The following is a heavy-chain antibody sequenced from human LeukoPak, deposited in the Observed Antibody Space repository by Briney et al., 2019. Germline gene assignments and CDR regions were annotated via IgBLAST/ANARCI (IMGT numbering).Heavy chain of an antibody. J-gene: IGHJ4*02. CDR2: INDSGSP. Sequence: SETLSLTCAVYGGSFSVYYWSWIRQPPGKGLEWIGEINDSGSPNYNPSLKSRVTISVDTSKNQFSLKLSSVTAADTAVYYCATVQIMITFGGVIDDFDYWGQGTLVTVSS. CDR1: GGSFSVYY. D-gene: IGHD3-16*02. V-gene: IGHV4-34*01. CDR3: ATVQIMITFGGVIDDFDY.